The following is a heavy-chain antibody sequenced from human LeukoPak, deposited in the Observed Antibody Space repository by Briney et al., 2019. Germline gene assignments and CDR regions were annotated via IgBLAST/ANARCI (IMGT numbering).Heavy chain of an antibody. CDR3: AGERYYYDSSGSIDGVGFDY. J-gene: IGHJ4*02. Sequence: GGSLRLSCAASGFTLSTYSMNWLRQAAGKGLEWVSSISSSASYMYYADSVKGRFTISRDNAKNSLYLQMNSLRAEDTAVYYCAGERYYYDSSGSIDGVGFDYWGQGTLVTVSS. D-gene: IGHD3-22*01. CDR2: ISSSASYM. V-gene: IGHV3-21*01. CDR1: GFTLSTYS.